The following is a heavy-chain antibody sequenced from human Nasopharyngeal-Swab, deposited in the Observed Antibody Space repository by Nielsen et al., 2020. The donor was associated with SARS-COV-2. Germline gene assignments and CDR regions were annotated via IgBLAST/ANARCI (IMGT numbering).Heavy chain of an antibody. Sequence: ASVKVSCKASGYTFTSYAMNWVRQAPGQGLEWMGWINTNTGNPTYAQGSTGRFVFSLDTSVSTAYLQISSLKAEDTAVYYCASLVVAATHSKYYYYGMDVWGQGTTVTVSS. CDR1: GYTFTSYA. J-gene: IGHJ6*02. V-gene: IGHV7-4-1*02. D-gene: IGHD2-15*01. CDR2: INTNTGNP. CDR3: ASLVVAATHSKYYYYGMDV.